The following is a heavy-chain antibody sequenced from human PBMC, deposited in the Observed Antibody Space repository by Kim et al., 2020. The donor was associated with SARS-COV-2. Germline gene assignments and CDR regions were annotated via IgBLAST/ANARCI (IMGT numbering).Heavy chain of an antibody. V-gene: IGHV5-51*01. D-gene: IGHD1-26*01. J-gene: IGHJ6*02. CDR2: IYPGDSDT. CDR1: GYSFTSYW. Sequence: GESLKISCKGSGYSFTSYWIGWVRQMPGKGLEWMGIIYPGDSDTRYSPSFQGQVTISADTSISTAYLQWSSLKASDTAMYYCARNLYSGSYYRYYYGMDVWGQGTTVTVSS. CDR3: ARNLYSGSYYRYYYGMDV.